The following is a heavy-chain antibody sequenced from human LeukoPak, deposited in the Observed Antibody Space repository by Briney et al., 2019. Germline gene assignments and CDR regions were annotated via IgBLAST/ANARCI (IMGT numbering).Heavy chain of an antibody. J-gene: IGHJ5*02. Sequence: ASVKVSCKASGYTFTDYDINWVRQATGQGPEWMGWMNPNSGKTGYAQNFQGRVSMTRDTSITTAYLELSSLRSEDTAMYYCVRDRGDGIYYGPWGQGTLVIVSS. CDR1: GYTFTDYD. CDR3: VRDRGDGIYYGP. D-gene: IGHD1-26*01. V-gene: IGHV1-8*01. CDR2: MNPNSGKT.